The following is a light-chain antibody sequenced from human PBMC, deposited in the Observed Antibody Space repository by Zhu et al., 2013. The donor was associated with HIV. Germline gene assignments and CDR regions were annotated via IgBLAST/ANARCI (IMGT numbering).Light chain of an antibody. CDR3: QQFETYPLT. CDR2: DAS. J-gene: IGKJ4*01. CDR1: QGIANA. Sequence: AIQLTQSPSSLSASVGDSIIITCRASQGIANALGWYQQKPGKSPKLLIYDASILHSGVPSRFRGSGTGTDFTLTIDNLRPEDFATYYCQQFETYPLTFGRRDQGG. V-gene: IGKV1-13*02.